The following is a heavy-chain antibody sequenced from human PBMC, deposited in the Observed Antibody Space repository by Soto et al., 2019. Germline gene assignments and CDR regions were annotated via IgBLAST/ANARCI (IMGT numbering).Heavy chain of an antibody. D-gene: IGHD3-10*01. CDR3: VRDWESTTHTLGFGDS. J-gene: IGHJ4*02. V-gene: IGHV1-69*04. CDR2: IIPIFGVT. Sequence: QVQVVQSGAEVKKPGSSVKVSCKASGGTFSSYTITWVRQAPGQGLEWLGRIIPIFGVTNYAQKFQDRLTMRPDRPTPTAYMELSSLTSADTAVYYCVRDWESTTHTLGFGDSWGQGALVTVSS. CDR1: GGTFSSYT.